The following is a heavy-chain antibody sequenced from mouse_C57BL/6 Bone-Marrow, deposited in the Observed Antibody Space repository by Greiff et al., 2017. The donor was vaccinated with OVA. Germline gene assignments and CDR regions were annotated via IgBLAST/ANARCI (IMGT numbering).Heavy chain of an antibody. CDR2: IDPSDSYT. V-gene: IGHV1-59*01. CDR1: GYTFTSYW. D-gene: IGHD2-4*01. CDR3: ARKKYDFYYFDY. Sequence: QVQLKQPGAELVRPGTSVKLSCKASGYTFTSYWMHWVKQRPGQGLEWIGVIDPSDSYTNYNQKFKGKATLTVDTSSSTAYMQLSSLTSEDSAVYYCARKKYDFYYFDYWGQGTTLTVSS. J-gene: IGHJ2*01.